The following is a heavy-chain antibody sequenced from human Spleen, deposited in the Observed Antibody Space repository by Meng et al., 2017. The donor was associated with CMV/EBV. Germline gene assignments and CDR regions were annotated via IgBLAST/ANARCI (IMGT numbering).Heavy chain of an antibody. D-gene: IGHD5-12*01. V-gene: IGHV1-18*01. CDR2: ISAYNGNT. CDR3: ARWGDIVPNQLLGDY. J-gene: IGHJ4*02. CDR1: GYSFTNYG. Sequence: ASVKVSCKASGYSFTNYGISWVRQAPGQGLEWMGWISAYNGNTNYAQKLQGRVTMTTDTSTSTAYMELRSLTSDDTAVYYRARWGDIVPNQLLGDYWGQGTLVTVSS.